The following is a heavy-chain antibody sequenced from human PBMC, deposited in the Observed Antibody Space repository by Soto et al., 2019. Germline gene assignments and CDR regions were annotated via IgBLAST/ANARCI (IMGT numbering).Heavy chain of an antibody. V-gene: IGHV1-8*01. CDR3: AKGPRNWGVDY. D-gene: IGHD7-27*01. J-gene: IGHJ4*02. Sequence: QVQLVQSGAEVKKPGASVKVSCKASGYTFTDYDINWFRQATGQGLEWMGWMNPNNGNTGYAQNFQGRVTMTRGTYISTAYMELSTLRSEDTAVYYCAKGPRNWGVDYWGQGTLVTVSS. CDR2: MNPNNGNT. CDR1: GYTFTDYD.